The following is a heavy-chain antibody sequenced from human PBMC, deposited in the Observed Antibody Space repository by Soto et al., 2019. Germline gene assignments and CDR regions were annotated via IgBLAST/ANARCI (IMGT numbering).Heavy chain of an antibody. CDR2: IIPIFGTA. J-gene: IGHJ4*02. CDR1: GGTFSSYA. Sequence: GASVKVSCKASGGTFSSYAISWVRQAPGQGLEWMGGIIPIFGTANYAQKFQGRVTITADKSTSTAYMELSSLRSEDTAVYYCARDAHRYCTNGVCSDYWGQGTLVTVSS. V-gene: IGHV1-69*06. D-gene: IGHD2-8*01. CDR3: ARDAHRYCTNGVCSDY.